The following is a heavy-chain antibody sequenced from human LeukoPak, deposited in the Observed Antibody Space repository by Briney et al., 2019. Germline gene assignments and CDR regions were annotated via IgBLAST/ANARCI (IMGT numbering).Heavy chain of an antibody. CDR1: GFTFSSYA. Sequence: PGGSLRLSCAASGFTFSSYAMHWVRQAPGKGLEWVAVISYDGSNKYYADSVKGRFTISRDNSKNTLYLQMNSLRAEDTAVYYCARDRVAMANWFDLWGQGTLVTVSS. D-gene: IGHD2-15*01. V-gene: IGHV3-30*04. CDR2: ISYDGSNK. J-gene: IGHJ5*02. CDR3: ARDRVAMANWFDL.